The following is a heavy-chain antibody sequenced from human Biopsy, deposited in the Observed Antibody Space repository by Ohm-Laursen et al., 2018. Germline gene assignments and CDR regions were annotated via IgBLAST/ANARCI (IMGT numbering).Heavy chain of an antibody. CDR3: ARFPLGAYDDSGSYRAVEHWYFDL. CDR2: SIPLFNTA. V-gene: IGHV1-69*15. D-gene: IGHD3-22*01. J-gene: IGHJ2*01. Sequence: GSSVKVSCKASGGTFTNHAVGWVRQAPGQGLEWVGSSIPLFNTANYADKFQGRVTLTADESTTTAYMELSSLRSEDTAIYYCARFPLGAYDDSGSYRAVEHWYFDLWGRGTLVTVSS. CDR1: GGTFTNHA.